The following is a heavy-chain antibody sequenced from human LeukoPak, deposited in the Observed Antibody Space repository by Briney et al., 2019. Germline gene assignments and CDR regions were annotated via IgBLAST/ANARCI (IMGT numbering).Heavy chain of an antibody. CDR1: GYTFTSYD. D-gene: IGHD2-2*01. CDR3: ARALGYCSSTSCLDY. V-gene: IGHV1-8*03. J-gene: IGHJ4*02. Sequence: ASVKVSCKASGYTFTSYDINWVRQATGQGLEWMGWMNPNSGNTGYAQKFQGRVTITADESTSTAYMELSSLRSEDTAVYYCARALGYCSSTSCLDYWGQGTLVTVSS. CDR2: MNPNSGNT.